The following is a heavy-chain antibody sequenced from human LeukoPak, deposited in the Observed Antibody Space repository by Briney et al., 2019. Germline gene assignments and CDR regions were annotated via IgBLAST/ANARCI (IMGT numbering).Heavy chain of an antibody. CDR3: ARVSSSSEYYYYYMDV. Sequence: SETLPLTCTVSGGSISSSSYYWGWIRQPPGKGLEWIGSIYYSGSTYYNPSLKSRVTISVDTSKNQFSLKLSSVTAADTAVYYCARVSSSSEYYYYYMDVWGKGTTVTVSS. J-gene: IGHJ6*03. V-gene: IGHV4-39*07. D-gene: IGHD6-6*01. CDR1: GGSISSSSYY. CDR2: IYYSGST.